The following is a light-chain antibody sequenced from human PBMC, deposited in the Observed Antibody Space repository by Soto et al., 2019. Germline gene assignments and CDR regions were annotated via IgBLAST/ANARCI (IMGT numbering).Light chain of an antibody. CDR2: RND. V-gene: IGLV1-47*01. Sequence: QSVLTQPPSASGAPGQRVTISCSGSNSNIGSNPVYWYQHLPTTAPKLLIYRNDQRRSGVPDRFFGSKSGTSASLAISGLRPEDEADYFCSAWDDSLRGILIGGGTKVTVL. J-gene: IGLJ2*01. CDR3: SAWDDSLRGIL. CDR1: NSNIGSNP.